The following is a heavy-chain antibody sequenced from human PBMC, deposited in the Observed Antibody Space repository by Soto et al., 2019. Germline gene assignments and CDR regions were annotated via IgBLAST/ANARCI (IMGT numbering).Heavy chain of an antibody. CDR3: VSYPCGGDCSPPRYWYFDL. CDR1: GGSISRGVYH. V-gene: IGHV4-30-4*01. D-gene: IGHD2-21*02. Sequence: SETLSLTCTVSGGSISRGVYHWSRIRQPPGKGLEWLGNIFNSGNTFYNPALKNRVTMSVDTSKNQFSLKVSSVTAAYTAVYYCVSYPCGGDCSPPRYWYFDLWGRGTLVTVSS. J-gene: IGHJ2*01. CDR2: IFNSGNT.